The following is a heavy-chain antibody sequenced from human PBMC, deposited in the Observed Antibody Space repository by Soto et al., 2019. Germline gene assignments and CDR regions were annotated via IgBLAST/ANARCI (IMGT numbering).Heavy chain of an antibody. Sequence: GGSLSLSCTTSGFPVTSNYMSWVRQAPGKGLEWVSVIYSGGSTFYADSVKGRFTISRDTSKNTIYLQMNSLRAEDTAVYYCAREGSGTFYTWGQGTLVTVSS. V-gene: IGHV3-66*01. J-gene: IGHJ4*02. CDR2: IYSGGST. D-gene: IGHD3-10*01. CDR1: GFPVTSNY. CDR3: AREGSGTFYT.